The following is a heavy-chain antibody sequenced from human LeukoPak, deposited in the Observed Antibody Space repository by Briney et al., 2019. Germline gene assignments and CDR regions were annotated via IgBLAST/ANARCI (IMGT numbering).Heavy chain of an antibody. CDR2: IYSSGRT. V-gene: IGHV4-59*08. CDR3: ARRTLCCGERFDP. CDR1: GGSITIYY. J-gene: IGHJ5*02. Sequence: SQTLSLTCTVAGGSITIYYWSWIRHPPGKGLEWIGYIYSSGRTNYNPSLKSRVTISVDTSKNQCSLKLSSVTAADTAVYYCARRTLCCGERFDPWGEGTLLTVSS. D-gene: IGHD3-16*01.